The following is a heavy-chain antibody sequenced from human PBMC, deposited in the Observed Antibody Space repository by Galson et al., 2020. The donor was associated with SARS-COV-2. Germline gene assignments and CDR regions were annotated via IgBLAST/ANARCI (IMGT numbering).Heavy chain of an antibody. CDR2: INAGNGNT. CDR1: GYTFTSYA. J-gene: IGHJ4*02. V-gene: IGHV1-3*01. CDR3: ARATVTTLAPGDY. Sequence: ASVKVSCKASGYTFTSYAMHWVRQAPGQRLEWMGWINAGNGNTKYSQKFQGRVTITRDTSASTAYMELSSLRSEDTAVYYCARATVTTLAPGDYWGQGTLVTVSS. D-gene: IGHD4-17*01.